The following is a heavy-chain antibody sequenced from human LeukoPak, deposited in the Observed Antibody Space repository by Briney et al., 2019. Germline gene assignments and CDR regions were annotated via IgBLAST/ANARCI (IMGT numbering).Heavy chain of an antibody. CDR1: GYTFTSYY. V-gene: IGHV1-46*01. CDR3: ARDHGSGSYYQTFDY. D-gene: IGHD3-10*01. CDR2: INPSGGST. Sequence: ASVKVSCKASGYTFTSYYMHWVRQAPGQGLEWMGIINPSGGSTSYAQKFQGRVTMTRDMSTSTVYMELSSLRSEDTAVYYCARDHGSGSYYQTFDYWGQGTLVTVSS. J-gene: IGHJ4*02.